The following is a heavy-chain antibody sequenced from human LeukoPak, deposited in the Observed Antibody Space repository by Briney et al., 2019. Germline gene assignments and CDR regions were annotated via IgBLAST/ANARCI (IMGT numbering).Heavy chain of an antibody. D-gene: IGHD7-27*01. CDR2: VSGSGGST. Sequence: GGSLRLSCAASGFTFSSYAMNWVRQAPGKGLEWVSAVSGSGGSTYYADSVKGRFTISRDNSKNTLYLQMNSLRAEDTAVYYCAKDDVPSNWGTLGLFDYWGQGALVTVSS. J-gene: IGHJ4*02. CDR1: GFTFSSYA. CDR3: AKDDVPSNWGTLGLFDY. V-gene: IGHV3-23*01.